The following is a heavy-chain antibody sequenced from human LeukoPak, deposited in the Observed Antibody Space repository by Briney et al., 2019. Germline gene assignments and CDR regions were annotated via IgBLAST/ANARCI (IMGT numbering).Heavy chain of an antibody. CDR1: GGSVSSGSYY. CDR2: IYYSGST. J-gene: IGHJ5*02. CDR3: ARRGYYNIDP. Sequence: SETLSLTCTVSGGSVSSGSYYWSWIRQPPGKGLEWIGYIYYSGSTNYNPSLKSRVTISVDTSKNQFSLKLSSVTAADTAVYYCARRGYYNIDPWGRGTLVTVSS. D-gene: IGHD3-9*01. V-gene: IGHV4-61*01.